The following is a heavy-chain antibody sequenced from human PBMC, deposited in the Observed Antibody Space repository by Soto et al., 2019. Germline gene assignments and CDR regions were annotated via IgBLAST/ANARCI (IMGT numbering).Heavy chain of an antibody. CDR1: GGSISSYY. CDR2: IYYSGST. J-gene: IGHJ4*02. D-gene: IGHD4-17*01. CDR3: ARWYGGSLDY. V-gene: IGHV4-59*01. Sequence: SETLSLTCTVSGGSISSYYWSWIRQPPGKGLERIGYIYYSGSTNYNPSLKSRFTISVDTSKNQFSLKLSSVTAADTAVYYCARWYGGSLDYWGQGTLVTVSS.